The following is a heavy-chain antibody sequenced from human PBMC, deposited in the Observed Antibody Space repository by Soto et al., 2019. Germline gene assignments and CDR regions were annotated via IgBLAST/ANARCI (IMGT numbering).Heavy chain of an antibody. CDR3: ARSIVVPAAVFDY. CDR1: RGSISSYY. Sequence: PSETLSLTCTVYRGSISSYYWSWIRQPPGKGLEWIGYIYYSGSTNYNPSLKSRVTISVDTSKNQFSLKLSSVTAADTAVYYCARSIVVPAAVFDYWGQGTLVTVS. D-gene: IGHD2-2*01. J-gene: IGHJ4*02. V-gene: IGHV4-59*01. CDR2: IYYSGST.